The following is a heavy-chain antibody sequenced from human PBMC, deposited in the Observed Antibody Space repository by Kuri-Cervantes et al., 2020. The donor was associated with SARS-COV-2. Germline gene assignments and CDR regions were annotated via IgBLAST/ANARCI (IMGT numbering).Heavy chain of an antibody. CDR2: ITDDGGST. CDR1: GITFSSYA. V-gene: IGHV3-23*01. CDR3: VKGSAASRPYYFDS. J-gene: IGHJ4*02. Sequence: GESLKISCAASGITFSSYAMSWVRQAPGKGPEWASAITDDGGSTYHADSVKGRFTISRDNSKTTLFLQMHSLRAEDTAVYHCVKGSAASRPYYFDSWGQGTLVTVSS. D-gene: IGHD3-10*01.